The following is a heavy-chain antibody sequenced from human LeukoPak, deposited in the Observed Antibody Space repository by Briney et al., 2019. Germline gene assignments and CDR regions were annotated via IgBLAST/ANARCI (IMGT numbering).Heavy chain of an antibody. CDR2: IYRTGTT. V-gene: IGHV4-38-2*01. CDR3: ARVQQWLVQG. J-gene: IGHJ4*02. D-gene: IGHD6-19*01. Sequence: PSETLSLTCAVSGYFISSGYYWGWIRQPPGKGLEWIGSIYRTGTTHYNPSLKSRVTISVDTSKNQFSLKLSSVTAADTAVYYCARVQQWLVQGWGQGTLVTVSS. CDR1: GYFISSGYY.